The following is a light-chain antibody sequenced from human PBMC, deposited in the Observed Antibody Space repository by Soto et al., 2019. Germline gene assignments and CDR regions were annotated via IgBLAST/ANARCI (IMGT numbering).Light chain of an antibody. Sequence: QAARTQPATVSGSPAQSITISCTGTSSNVGSYKLVSWYQQHPGKAPKLMIFEVNKRPSGVSNRFSGSKSGNTASLTISGLKVEDEADYYCCSSGGSPTYVFGTGTKVTV. J-gene: IGLJ1*01. CDR1: SSNVGSYKL. CDR3: CSSGGSPTYV. CDR2: EVN. V-gene: IGLV2-23*02.